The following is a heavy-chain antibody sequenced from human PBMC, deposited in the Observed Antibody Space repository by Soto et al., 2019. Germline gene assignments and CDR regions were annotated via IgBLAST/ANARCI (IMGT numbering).Heavy chain of an antibody. CDR2: IGTAGDT. CDR1: GFTFSSYD. J-gene: IGHJ6*02. CDR3: ARAYTGRLPRRADYYYALDV. Sequence: PGGSLRLSCAASGFTFSSYDMHWVRQATGKGLEWVSAIGTAGDTYYPGSVKGRFTISRENARNSMFLQMNSVTAGDTAVYYCARAYTGRLPRRADYYYALDVWGQGIMVTVSS. D-gene: IGHD2-15*01. V-gene: IGHV3-13*01.